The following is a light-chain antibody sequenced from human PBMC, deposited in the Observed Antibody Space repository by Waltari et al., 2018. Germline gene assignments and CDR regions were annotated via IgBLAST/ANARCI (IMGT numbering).Light chain of an antibody. Sequence: ELVLTQSPATLSLSPGERATLSCRASQSVSGYLAWYQQKPGQAPRLLIDDASNRATGIPARFSGSGSGTDFTLTISSLEPEDFAVYYCQQRSNWPRTFGQGTKVEIK. J-gene: IGKJ1*01. CDR3: QQRSNWPRT. CDR2: DAS. CDR1: QSVSGY. V-gene: IGKV3-11*01.